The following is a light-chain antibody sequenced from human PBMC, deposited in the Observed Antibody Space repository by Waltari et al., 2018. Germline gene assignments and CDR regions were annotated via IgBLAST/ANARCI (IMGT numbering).Light chain of an antibody. CDR1: QSVGRH. CDR3: QQYNKWPPHT. V-gene: IGKV3-15*01. Sequence: IVMTQSPATLSVSPGETVTPFCRASQSVGRHLAWYRQKPGQPPRLLIYGASTRATGITKRFGGSGSGTDFTLTISSLQSEDFAFYYCQQYNKWPPHTFGQGTKLEIK. J-gene: IGKJ2*01. CDR2: GAS.